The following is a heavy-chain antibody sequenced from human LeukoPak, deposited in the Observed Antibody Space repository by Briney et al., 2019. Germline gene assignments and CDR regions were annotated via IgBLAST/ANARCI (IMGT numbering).Heavy chain of an antibody. CDR2: IYYSGTT. J-gene: IGHJ3*02. Sequence: PSETLSLTCTVSGVSVSSASYYWSWIRQPPGQGLEWIGFIYYSGTTKYSPSLKSRVTISIDTSRNQFSLKLNSVTAADTAVYYCATTGYRGFDIWGQGTMVTVSS. D-gene: IGHD5-18*01. CDR3: ATTGYRGFDI. CDR1: GVSVSSASYY. V-gene: IGHV4-61*01.